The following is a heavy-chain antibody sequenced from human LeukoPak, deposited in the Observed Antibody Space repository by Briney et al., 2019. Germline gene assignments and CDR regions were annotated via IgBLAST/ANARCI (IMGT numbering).Heavy chain of an antibody. CDR1: GFTFSSYG. Sequence: GGSLRLSCEASGFTFSSYGMHWVRQAPGKGLEWVAVISYDGSNKYYEDSVKGRFTISRDNSKNTLYLQMNSLRAEDTAVYYCAKCPVTFGGVIIVTTGYFDYWGQGTLVTVSS. CDR2: ISYDGSNK. V-gene: IGHV3-30*18. CDR3: AKCPVTFGGVIIVTTGYFDY. D-gene: IGHD3-16*02. J-gene: IGHJ4*02.